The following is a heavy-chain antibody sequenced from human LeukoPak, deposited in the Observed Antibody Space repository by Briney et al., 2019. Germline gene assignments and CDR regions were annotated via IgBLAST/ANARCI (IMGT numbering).Heavy chain of an antibody. CDR3: ARVGSGSYPPYYYGMDV. V-gene: IGHV1-69*13. CDR1: GGTFSSYA. D-gene: IGHD1-26*01. Sequence: SVKVSCKASGGTFSSYAISWVRQAHGQGLEWMGGIIPIFGTANYAQKFQGRVTITADESTSTAYMELSSLRSEDTAVYYCARVGSGSYPPYYYGMDVWGQGTTVTVSS. J-gene: IGHJ6*02. CDR2: IIPIFGTA.